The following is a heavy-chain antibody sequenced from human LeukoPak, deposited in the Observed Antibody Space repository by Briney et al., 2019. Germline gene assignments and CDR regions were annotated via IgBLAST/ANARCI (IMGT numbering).Heavy chain of an antibody. J-gene: IGHJ4*02. CDR2: ISYDGSNK. V-gene: IGHV3-30-3*01. D-gene: IGHD6-13*01. Sequence: GGSLRLSCAASGFTFSSYAMHWVRQAPGKGLEWVAVISYDGSNKYYADSVKGRFTISRDNSKNTLYLQMNSLRAEGTAVYYCARGSSSWYALTTTYYFDYWGQGTLVTVSS. CDR1: GFTFSSYA. CDR3: ARGSSSWYALTTTYYFDY.